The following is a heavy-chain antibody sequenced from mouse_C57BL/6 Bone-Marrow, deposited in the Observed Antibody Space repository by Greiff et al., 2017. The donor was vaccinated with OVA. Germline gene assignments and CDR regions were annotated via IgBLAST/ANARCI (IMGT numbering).Heavy chain of an antibody. D-gene: IGHD2-12*01. Sequence: QVQLQQPGAELVKPGASVKLSCKASGYTFTSYWMHWVKQRPGQGLEWIGMIHPNSGSTNYNEKFKSKATLTVDKSSSTAYMQLSSLTSEDSAVYYCARKMGYSPYFDYWGQGTTLTVSS. V-gene: IGHV1-64*01. CDR1: GYTFTSYW. CDR3: ARKMGYSPYFDY. CDR2: IHPNSGST. J-gene: IGHJ2*01.